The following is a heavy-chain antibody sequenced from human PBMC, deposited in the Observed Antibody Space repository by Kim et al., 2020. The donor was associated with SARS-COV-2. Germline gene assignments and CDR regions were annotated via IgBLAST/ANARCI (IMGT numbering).Heavy chain of an antibody. Sequence: SETLSLTCTVSGGSISSYYWSWIRQPPGKGLEWIGYIYYSGSTNYNPSLKSRVTISVDTSKKQYSLKLSSVTPAATAVYYCARDSGSSSGYFDNWGEGTL. CDR2: IYYSGST. CDR1: GGSISSYY. D-gene: IGHD6-13*01. V-gene: IGHV4-59*01. J-gene: IGHJ4*02. CDR3: ARDSGSSSGYFDN.